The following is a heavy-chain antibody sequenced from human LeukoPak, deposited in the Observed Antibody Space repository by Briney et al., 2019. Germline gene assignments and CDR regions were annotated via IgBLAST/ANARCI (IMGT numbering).Heavy chain of an antibody. Sequence: GGSLRLSCAASGFTFSRYLMCWVRQAPGKGLEWVANIRQDGSEIYYVDSVKGRFTISRDNAKTSLYLHMSSLRAEDTAVYYCARGDSYDSTGLYDYWGQGTLVTVSS. CDR3: ARGDSYDSTGLYDY. D-gene: IGHD3-22*01. CDR1: GFTFSRYL. V-gene: IGHV3-7*01. J-gene: IGHJ4*02. CDR2: IRQDGSEI.